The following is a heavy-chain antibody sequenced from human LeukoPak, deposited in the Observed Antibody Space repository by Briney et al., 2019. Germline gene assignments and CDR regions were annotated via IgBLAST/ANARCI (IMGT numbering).Heavy chain of an antibody. D-gene: IGHD1-1*01. J-gene: IGHJ4*02. V-gene: IGHV1-69*05. Sequence: SVKVSCKXSGGTFSSYAISWVRQAPGQGLEWMGRIIPIFGTADCAQKFQGRVTITTDESTSTAYMELSSLRSEDTAVYYCARANRSRLYFDYWGQGTLVTVSS. CDR3: ARANRSRLYFDY. CDR1: GGTFSSYA. CDR2: IIPIFGTA.